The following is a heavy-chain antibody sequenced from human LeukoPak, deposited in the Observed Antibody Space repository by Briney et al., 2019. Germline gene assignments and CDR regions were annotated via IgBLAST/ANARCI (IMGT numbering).Heavy chain of an antibody. CDR1: GYTFTGYY. CDR2: INPNSGGT. CDR3: ARGGDYDSSDYYYYMDV. J-gene: IGHJ6*03. D-gene: IGHD3-22*01. Sequence: ASVKVSCKASGYTFTGYYMHWVRQAPGQGLEWMGWINPNSGGTNYAQKFQGWVTMTRDTSISTAYMELSRLRSDDTAVYYCARGGDYDSSDYYYYMDVWGKGTTVTVSS. V-gene: IGHV1-2*04.